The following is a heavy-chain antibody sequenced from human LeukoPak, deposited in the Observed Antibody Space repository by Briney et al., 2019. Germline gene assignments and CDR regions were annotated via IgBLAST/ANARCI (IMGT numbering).Heavy chain of an antibody. D-gene: IGHD3-16*02. J-gene: IGHJ4*02. Sequence: SETLSLTCTVSGGSISSSSYYWGWLRQPPGKGLEWIGSFFYSGGTYYKPSLKSRVTISVDTSKNQFSLKLSIVTAADTAVYYCARGGDRGSDFDSWGQGTLVTVSS. CDR3: ARGGDRGSDFDS. CDR2: FFYSGGT. V-gene: IGHV4-39*01. CDR1: GGSISSSSYY.